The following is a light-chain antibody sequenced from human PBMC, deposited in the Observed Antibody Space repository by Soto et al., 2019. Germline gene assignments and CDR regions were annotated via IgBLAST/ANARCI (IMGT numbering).Light chain of an antibody. CDR1: QNIADY. CDR3: LQTFTTHTS. J-gene: IGKJ4*01. V-gene: IGKV1-39*01. Sequence: DIQMTQSHSSLSASAGDTVTITCRASQNIADYLSWYQQKPGKAPKLLMYSSSIMHDGVSSRFSGDASVTAFTPTITGLQPEDFANYYCLQTFTTHTSFGGGTTVEVK. CDR2: SSS.